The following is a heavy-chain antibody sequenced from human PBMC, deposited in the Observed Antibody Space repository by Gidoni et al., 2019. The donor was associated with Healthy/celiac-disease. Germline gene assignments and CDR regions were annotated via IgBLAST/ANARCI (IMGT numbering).Heavy chain of an antibody. J-gene: IGHJ6*02. CDR1: GFTFSSYE. CDR2: ISSSGSTI. D-gene: IGHD3-10*01. CDR3: ARVYYGSGSDYYYYGMDV. V-gene: IGHV3-48*03. Sequence: EVQLVESGGGLVQPGGSLRLSCAASGFTFSSYELNWVRQAPGKGLEWVSYISSSGSTIYYADSVKGRFTISRDNAKNSLYLQMNSLRAEDTAVYYCARVYYGSGSDYYYYGMDVWGQGTTVTVSS.